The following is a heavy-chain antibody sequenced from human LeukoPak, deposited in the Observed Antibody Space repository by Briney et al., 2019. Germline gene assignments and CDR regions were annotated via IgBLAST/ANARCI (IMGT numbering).Heavy chain of an antibody. CDR3: AGLVGRYSSGLYYYYFDY. CDR1: GDSINSLDL. Sequence: EPSETLSLTCTVSGDSINSLDLWSWVRQPPGQGLAWIGEMYLSGTTHSNPSVKSRVTISIDKSKNQFFLNLSSVTAADTAVYYCAGLVGRYSSGLYYYYFDYWGQGTLVTVSS. V-gene: IGHV4-4*02. CDR2: MYLSGTT. J-gene: IGHJ4*02. D-gene: IGHD3-22*01.